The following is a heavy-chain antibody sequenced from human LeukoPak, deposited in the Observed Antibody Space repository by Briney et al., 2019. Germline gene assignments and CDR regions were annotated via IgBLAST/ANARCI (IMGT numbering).Heavy chain of an antibody. CDR1: GYTFTSYD. J-gene: IGHJ5*02. CDR3: ARGVSVWFGDNWFDP. V-gene: IGHV1-8*01. Sequence: RASVKVSCKASGYTFTSYDINWVRQATGQGLEWMGWMNPNSGNTGYAQKFQGRVTMTRNTSISTAYMELSSLRSEDTAVYYCARGVSVWFGDNWFDPWGQGTLVTVSS. CDR2: MNPNSGNT. D-gene: IGHD3-10*01.